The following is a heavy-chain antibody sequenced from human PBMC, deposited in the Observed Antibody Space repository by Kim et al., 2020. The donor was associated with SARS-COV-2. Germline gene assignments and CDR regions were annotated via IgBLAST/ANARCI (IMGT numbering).Heavy chain of an antibody. J-gene: IGHJ4*02. V-gene: IGHV3-23*01. CDR1: GFTFSAYA. CDR3: PGDKEDGCDS. D-gene: IGHD2-21*02. Sequence: GGSLRLSCAASGFTFSAYAMSWARQAPGKGLEWVSAISGSGVMTHYADSVKGRFTIPRDNDRNRLYLQMNSLGAEDTALYYCPGDKEDGCDSWGPGTLVTVSS. CDR2: ISGSGVMT.